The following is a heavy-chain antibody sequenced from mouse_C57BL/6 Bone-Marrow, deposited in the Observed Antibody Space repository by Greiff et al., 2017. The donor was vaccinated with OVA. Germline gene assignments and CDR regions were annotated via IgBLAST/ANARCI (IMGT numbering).Heavy chain of an antibody. Sequence: EVQLVESGGGLVKPGGSLKLSCAASGFTFSSYAMSWVRQTPEKRLEWVATISDGGSYTYYPDNVKGRFTLSRANAKNNLYLQMSQLKSEDTAMYYCARDLYYYGSSSAWFAYWGQGTLVTVSA. CDR3: ARDLYYYGSSSAWFAY. CDR2: ISDGGSYT. D-gene: IGHD1-1*01. CDR1: GFTFSSYA. J-gene: IGHJ3*01. V-gene: IGHV5-4*01.